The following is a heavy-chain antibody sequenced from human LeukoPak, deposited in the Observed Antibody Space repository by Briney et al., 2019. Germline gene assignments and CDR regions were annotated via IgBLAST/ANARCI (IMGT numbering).Heavy chain of an antibody. Sequence: GGSLRLSCAVSGVYWMSWVRQAPGKGLEWVANINQDGSVIYYMDPVKGRFTISRDNAKNSLYLQMNSLRAEDTGVYYCATSSGAPGNMWGQGTLVTVSS. D-gene: IGHD2-8*02. J-gene: IGHJ4*02. CDR1: GVYW. V-gene: IGHV3-7*01. CDR3: ATSSGAPGNM. CDR2: INQDGSVI.